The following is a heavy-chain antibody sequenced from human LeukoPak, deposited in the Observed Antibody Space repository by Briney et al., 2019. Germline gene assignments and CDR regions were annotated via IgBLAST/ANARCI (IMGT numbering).Heavy chain of an antibody. CDR3: AREGPRGNSQFDY. V-gene: IGHV3-23*01. CDR2: ISGSGGST. J-gene: IGHJ4*02. Sequence: PGGSLRLSCAASGFTFSSYAMSWARQAPGKGLEWVSAISGSGGSTYYADSVKGRLTISRDNSKDTLFLQMNGLRAEDTAVYYCAREGPRGNSQFDYWGQGTLVTVSS. D-gene: IGHD2/OR15-2a*01. CDR1: GFTFSSYA.